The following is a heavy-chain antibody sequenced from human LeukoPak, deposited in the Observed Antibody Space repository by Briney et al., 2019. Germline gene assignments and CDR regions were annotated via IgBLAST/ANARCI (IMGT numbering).Heavy chain of an antibody. CDR2: ISSSSSYI. CDR3: ARDLPSRAAAGTGGY. J-gene: IGHJ4*02. D-gene: IGHD6-13*01. V-gene: IGHV3-21*01. Sequence: GGSLRLSCAASGFTFSSYSMNWVRQAPGKGLEWVSSISSSSSYIYYADSVKGRFTISRDNAKNSMYLQMNSLRAEDTAVYYCARDLPSRAAAGTGGYWGQGTLVTVSS. CDR1: GFTFSSYS.